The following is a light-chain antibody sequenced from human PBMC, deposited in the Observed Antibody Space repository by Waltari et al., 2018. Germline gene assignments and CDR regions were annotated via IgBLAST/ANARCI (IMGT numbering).Light chain of an antibody. CDR3: ASWDDSLNGHWV. Sequence: QSVLTQPPSASGTPGQRVTISCSGSASNIGGNIVNWYQQLPVKAPTLLIYRSDLRPSGFPDRFSGSKSGTSASLAISGLQSEDEADYFCASWDDSLNGHWVFGGGTKVTVL. CDR2: RSD. CDR1: ASNIGGNI. V-gene: IGLV1-44*01. J-gene: IGLJ3*02.